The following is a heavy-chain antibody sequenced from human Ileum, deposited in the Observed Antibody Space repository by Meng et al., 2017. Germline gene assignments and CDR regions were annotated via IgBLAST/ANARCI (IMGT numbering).Heavy chain of an antibody. CDR1: GGSVSSGSYY. Sequence: GQLKECGTRLVRPSETLSLACTVSGGSVSSGSYYWSWIRQPPGKGLEWIGHIYYSGSTNYNPSLKSRVTISVDMSKNQFSLKLNSVTAADTAIYFCARSSTSPASYFFDYWGQGTLVTVSS. D-gene: IGHD6-6*01. CDR3: ARSSTSPASYFFDY. V-gene: IGHV4-61*01. J-gene: IGHJ4*02. CDR2: IYYSGST.